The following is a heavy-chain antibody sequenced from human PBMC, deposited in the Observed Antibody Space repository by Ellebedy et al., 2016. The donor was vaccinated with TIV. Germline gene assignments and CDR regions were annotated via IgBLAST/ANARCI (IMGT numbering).Heavy chain of an antibody. CDR3: ARGLVDNSKGLDY. V-gene: IGHV1-18*01. CDR2: ISIYYGNT. J-gene: IGHJ4*02. Sequence: ASVKVSCKASGYSFLNYGITWVRQAPGQGLEWMGWISIYYGNTNYAQKFQGRVTMTRDTSTSTVDMELRSLRSDDTAVYYCARGLVDNSKGLDYWGQGTLVTVST. D-gene: IGHD2-8*02. CDR1: GYSFLNYG.